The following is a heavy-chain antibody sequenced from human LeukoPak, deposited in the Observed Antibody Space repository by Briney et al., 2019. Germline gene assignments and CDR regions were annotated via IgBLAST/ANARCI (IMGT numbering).Heavy chain of an antibody. D-gene: IGHD3-10*01. CDR1: GFTFSNYW. Sequence: GGSLRLSCAASGFTFSNYWMSWVRQAPGKGLEWVANIKQDRSEKYYVDSVKGRFTISRDNAKNSLYLQMNSLRAEDTAVYYCARRRYYYGSGSYYRDNWFDPWGQGTLVTVSS. J-gene: IGHJ5*02. CDR3: ARRRYYYGSGSYYRDNWFDP. V-gene: IGHV3-7*03. CDR2: IKQDRSEK.